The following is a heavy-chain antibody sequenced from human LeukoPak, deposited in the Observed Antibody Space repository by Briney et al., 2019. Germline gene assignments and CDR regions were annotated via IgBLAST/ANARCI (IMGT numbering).Heavy chain of an antibody. D-gene: IGHD3-22*01. V-gene: IGHV3-33*01. Sequence: GGSLRLSCAASGFTFSSYGMHWVRQAPGKGLEWVAVIWYDGSNKYYADSVKGRFTISRDNAKNSLYLQMNSLRAEDTAVYYCAREKMIVVSASYYGMDVWGQGTTVTVSS. J-gene: IGHJ6*02. CDR3: AREKMIVVSASYYGMDV. CDR1: GFTFSSYG. CDR2: IWYDGSNK.